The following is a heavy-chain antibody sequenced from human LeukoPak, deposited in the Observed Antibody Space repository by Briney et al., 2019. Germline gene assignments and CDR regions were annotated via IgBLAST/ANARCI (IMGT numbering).Heavy chain of an antibody. J-gene: IGHJ4*02. CDR1: GGSFSGYY. CDR2: INHSGST. Sequence: SETLSLTCAVYGGSFSGYYWSWIRQPPGKGLEWIGEINHSGSTNYNPSLKSRVTISVDTSKNQFSLKLSSVTAADTAVYYCARARASSSGWFDYWGQGTPVTVSS. V-gene: IGHV4-34*01. CDR3: ARARASSSGWFDY. D-gene: IGHD6-19*01.